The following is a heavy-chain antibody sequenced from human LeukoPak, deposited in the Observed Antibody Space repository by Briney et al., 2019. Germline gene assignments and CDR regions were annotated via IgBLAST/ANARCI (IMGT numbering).Heavy chain of an antibody. Sequence: ASVKVSCKASGYTFTGYYMHWVRQAPGQGLEWMGWINPNSGGTNYAQKFQGRVTMTRDTSISTAYMELSRLRSEDTAVYYCARGRGVPAAKNAFDIWGQGTMVTVSS. CDR1: GYTFTGYY. V-gene: IGHV1-2*02. CDR2: INPNSGGT. CDR3: ARGRGVPAAKNAFDI. J-gene: IGHJ3*02. D-gene: IGHD2-2*01.